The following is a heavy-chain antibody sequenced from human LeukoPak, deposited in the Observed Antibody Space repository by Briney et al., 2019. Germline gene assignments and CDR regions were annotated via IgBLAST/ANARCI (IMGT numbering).Heavy chain of an antibody. J-gene: IGHJ4*02. CDR2: ITSSSSST. Sequence: GGSLRLSCAASGFTFSSFSMNWVRQAPGKGLEWISYITSSSSSTYYADSVKGRFTISRDNAKNSLYLQMNTLRAEDTAVYYCARVIGSYGDSAYWGQGTLVTVSS. CDR3: ARVIGSYGDSAY. D-gene: IGHD4-17*01. V-gene: IGHV3-48*04. CDR1: GFTFSSFS.